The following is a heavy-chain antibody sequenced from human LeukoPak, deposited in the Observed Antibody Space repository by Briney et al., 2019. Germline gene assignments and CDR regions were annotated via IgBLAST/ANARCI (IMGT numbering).Heavy chain of an antibody. CDR3: ARDLRVRGVIMNYYYMDV. Sequence: SETLSLTCTVSGGSISSYYWSWIRQPPGKGLEWIGYIYYSGSTNYNPSLKSRVTISVDTSKNQFSLKLSSVTAADTAVYYCARDLRVRGVIMNYYYMDVWGKGTTVTVSS. CDR1: GGSISSYY. D-gene: IGHD3-10*01. J-gene: IGHJ6*03. V-gene: IGHV4-59*01. CDR2: IYYSGST.